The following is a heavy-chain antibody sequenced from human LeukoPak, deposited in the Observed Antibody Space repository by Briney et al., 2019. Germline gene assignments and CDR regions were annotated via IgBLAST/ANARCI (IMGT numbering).Heavy chain of an antibody. CDR3: ARMMPARYNDY. CDR1: GGSFSGYY. J-gene: IGHJ4*02. Sequence: SETLSLTCAVYGGSFSGYYWSWIRQPPGKGLEWIGEINHSGSTNYNPSLKSRVTISVDTSKNQFSLKLSSVTAADTAVYYCARMMPARYNDYWGQGTLVTVSS. D-gene: IGHD1-14*01. CDR2: INHSGST. V-gene: IGHV4-34*01.